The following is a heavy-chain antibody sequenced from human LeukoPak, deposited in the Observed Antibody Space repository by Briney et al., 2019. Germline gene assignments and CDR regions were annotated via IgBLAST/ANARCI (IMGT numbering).Heavy chain of an antibody. CDR3: TREGAELAAAGTWSYYFDY. CDR1: GFTFGDYA. Sequence: GGSLRLSCTASGFTFGDYAMSWFRQAPGKGLEWVGFIRSKAYGGTTEYAASVKGRFTISRDDSKSIAYLQMNSLKTEDTAVYYCTREGAELAAAGTWSYYFDYWGQGTLVTVSS. CDR2: IRSKAYGGTT. J-gene: IGHJ4*02. V-gene: IGHV3-49*03. D-gene: IGHD6-13*01.